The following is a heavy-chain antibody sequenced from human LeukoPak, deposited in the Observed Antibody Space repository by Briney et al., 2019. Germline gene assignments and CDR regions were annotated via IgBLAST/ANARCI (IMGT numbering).Heavy chain of an antibody. D-gene: IGHD6-13*01. J-gene: IGHJ3*02. Sequence: GGSLRLSCAASGFTFSSFSMIWVRQAPGKGLEWVSSTSSSSAYTFYAESGKGRFTISRDNAKNSLFLQMNSLRDEDTAVYYCASSSQQLVPDAFDIWGQGTMVTVSS. CDR2: TSSSSAYT. CDR3: ASSSQQLVPDAFDI. CDR1: GFTFSSFS. V-gene: IGHV3-21*01.